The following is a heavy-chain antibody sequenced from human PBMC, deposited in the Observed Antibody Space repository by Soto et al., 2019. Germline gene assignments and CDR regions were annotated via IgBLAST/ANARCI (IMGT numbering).Heavy chain of an antibody. V-gene: IGHV3-23*01. Sequence: EVQLLESGGGLVQPGGSLRLSCAASGFTFSSYGMSWVRQAPGKGLEWVSAISGSGGSTYYADSVKGRFTISRDNSKNTLYLQMNSLRAEDTAVYYCAKDYSGSYYVWDYWGQGTLVTVSS. CDR2: ISGSGGST. CDR3: AKDYSGSYYVWDY. D-gene: IGHD1-26*01. CDR1: GFTFSSYG. J-gene: IGHJ4*02.